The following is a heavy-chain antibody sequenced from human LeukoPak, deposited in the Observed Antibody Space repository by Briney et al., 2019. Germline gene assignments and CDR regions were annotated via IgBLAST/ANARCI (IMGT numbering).Heavy chain of an antibody. J-gene: IGHJ3*01. CDR1: GFTFSDYY. V-gene: IGHV3-11*04. CDR2: ISGSGRTI. CDR3: AKDLTGTYAFDF. D-gene: IGHD4-17*01. Sequence: GGSLRLSCAASGFTFSDYYMSGFRQAPGKGLEWLSHISGSGRTIHYADSVKGRLTVSRDTAKNSLYLQINALRAEDTAVYYCAKDLTGTYAFDFWGQGTMVTVSS.